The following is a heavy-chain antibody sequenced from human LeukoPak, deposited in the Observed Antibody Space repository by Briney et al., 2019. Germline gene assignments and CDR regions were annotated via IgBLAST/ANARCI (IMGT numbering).Heavy chain of an antibody. V-gene: IGHV1-2*02. Sequence: XSVKVSCKASGYTFTGYYMHWVRQAPGQGLEWMGWINPNSGGTNYAQKFQGRVTMTRDTSISTAYMELSRLRSDDTAVYYCARDRVGSGSYYYAFDIWGQGTMVTVSS. D-gene: IGHD1-26*01. CDR2: INPNSGGT. CDR1: GYTFTGYY. J-gene: IGHJ3*02. CDR3: ARDRVGSGSYYYAFDI.